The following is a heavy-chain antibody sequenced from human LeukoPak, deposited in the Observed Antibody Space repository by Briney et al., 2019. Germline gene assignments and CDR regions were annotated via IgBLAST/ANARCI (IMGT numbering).Heavy chain of an antibody. D-gene: IGHD6-19*01. Sequence: SETLSLTCTVSGGPISSSSYYWGWIRQPPGKGLEWIGSIYYSGSTYYNPSLKSRVTISVDTSKNQFSLKLSSVTAADTAVYYCARKWLVGYWFDPWGQGTLVTVSS. J-gene: IGHJ5*02. CDR3: ARKWLVGYWFDP. CDR2: IYYSGST. V-gene: IGHV4-39*07. CDR1: GGPISSSSYY.